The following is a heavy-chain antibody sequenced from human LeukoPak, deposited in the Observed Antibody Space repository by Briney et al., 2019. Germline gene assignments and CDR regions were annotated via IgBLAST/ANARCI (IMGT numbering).Heavy chain of an antibody. CDR3: ARGRTMQQQLVGEGY. CDR1: GGSFSGYY. D-gene: IGHD6-13*01. Sequence: SETLSLTCAVYGGSFSGYYWSWIRQPPGKGLEWIGEINHSGSTNYNPSLKSRVTISVDTSKNQFSLKLSSVTAADTAVYYCARGRTMQQQLVGEGYWGQGTLVTVSS. CDR2: INHSGST. J-gene: IGHJ4*02. V-gene: IGHV4-34*01.